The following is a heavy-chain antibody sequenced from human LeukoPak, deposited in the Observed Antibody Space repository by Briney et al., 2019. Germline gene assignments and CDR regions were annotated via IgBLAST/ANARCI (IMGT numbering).Heavy chain of an antibody. V-gene: IGHV3-53*01. CDR2: IYSGAGT. D-gene: IGHD3-22*01. CDR3: ARGSSGYSFDY. CDR1: EFTVSSNY. J-gene: IGHJ4*02. Sequence: PGGSLRLSCAVFEFTVSSNYMSWVRQASGKGLEWVSVIYSGAGTHYADSVKGRFTISRDNSKNTLYLQMNSLRVEDTAVYYCARGSSGYSFDYWGQGTLVTVSS.